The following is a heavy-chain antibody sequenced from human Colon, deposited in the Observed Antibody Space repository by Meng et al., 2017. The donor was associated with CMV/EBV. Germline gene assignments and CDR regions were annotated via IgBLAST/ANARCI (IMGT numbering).Heavy chain of an antibody. CDR2: ITINGATT. CDR1: GITFSSHV. CDR3: TKEGGNHY. V-gene: IGHV3-23*01. J-gene: IGHJ4*02. D-gene: IGHD4-23*01. Sequence: GESLKISCAASGITFSSHVMSWVRQAPGKGLEWVSGITINGATTNYADSVKGRFTISRDNSKNTLYLQMDSLRPEDTAVYYCTKEGGNHYWGQGTLVTVSS.